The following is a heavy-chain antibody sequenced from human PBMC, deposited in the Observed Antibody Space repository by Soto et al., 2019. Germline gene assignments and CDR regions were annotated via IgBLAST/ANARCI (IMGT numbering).Heavy chain of an antibody. Sequence: WWSLRLSCSTSVFTFSRCDMNWVRQAPGEGLEWVSFISSSASYMYYADSVKGRFTISRDNSKKSLYLQMNSLRADDTAVYYCARECVDTVTSITIPFDYWGQGALVTVSS. CDR1: VFTFSRCD. V-gene: IGHV3-21*01. D-gene: IGHD5-12*01. J-gene: IGHJ4*02. CDR2: ISSSASYM. CDR3: ARECVDTVTSITIPFDY.